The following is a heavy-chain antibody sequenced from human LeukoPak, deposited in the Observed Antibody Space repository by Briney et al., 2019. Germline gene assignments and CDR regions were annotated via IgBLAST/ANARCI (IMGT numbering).Heavy chain of an antibody. Sequence: GGSLRLSCAASGFSFRSFWMYWVRQAPGKGLEWVSRINADGSATSSADAVKGRFTISRDNAKNMLYLQLNSLRAEDTAVYYCARGNYGMDVWGQGTTVIVSS. J-gene: IGHJ6*02. CDR1: GFSFRSFW. CDR3: ARGNYGMDV. V-gene: IGHV3-74*01. CDR2: INADGSAT.